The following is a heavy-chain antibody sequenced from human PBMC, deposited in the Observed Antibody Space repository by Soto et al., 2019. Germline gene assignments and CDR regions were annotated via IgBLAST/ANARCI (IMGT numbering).Heavy chain of an antibody. D-gene: IGHD2-21*02. Sequence: HPGGSLRLSCAASGFTFSSYAMSWVRQAPGKGLEWVSAISGSGGSTYYADSVKGRFTISRDNSKNTLYLQMNSLRAEDTAVYYCAKDIRIVVVTAISVWDYWGQGTLVTVSS. CDR2: ISGSGGST. J-gene: IGHJ4*02. CDR3: AKDIRIVVVTAISVWDY. V-gene: IGHV3-23*01. CDR1: GFTFSSYA.